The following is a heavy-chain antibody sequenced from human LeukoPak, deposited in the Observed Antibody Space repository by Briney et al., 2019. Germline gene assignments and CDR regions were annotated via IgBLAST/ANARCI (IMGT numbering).Heavy chain of an antibody. Sequence: PGRSLRLSCAASGFTFSNYGMHWVRQAPGKGLEWVAVISYDGSNKYYADSVKGRFTISRDNSENTLYLQMNSLRAEDTAVLYCVKDQEAVTPHYWGQGTLVTVSS. D-gene: IGHD4-17*01. CDR3: VKDQEAVTPHY. J-gene: IGHJ4*02. CDR2: ISYDGSNK. CDR1: GFTFSNYG. V-gene: IGHV3-30*18.